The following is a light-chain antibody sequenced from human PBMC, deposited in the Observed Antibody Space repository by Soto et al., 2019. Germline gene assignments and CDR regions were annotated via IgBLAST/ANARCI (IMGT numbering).Light chain of an antibody. J-gene: IGKJ5*01. V-gene: IGKV1-39*01. CDR3: QQSYSTSIT. CDR2: AAS. Sequence: DIQMTQSPSSLSASVGDRVTITCRASQSISSYLNWYQQKPGKAPKHLIYAASSLQSGVPSRFSGSGSGTDFTLTISSLQPEDFATYHCQQSYSTSITFGQGTRLEIK. CDR1: QSISSY.